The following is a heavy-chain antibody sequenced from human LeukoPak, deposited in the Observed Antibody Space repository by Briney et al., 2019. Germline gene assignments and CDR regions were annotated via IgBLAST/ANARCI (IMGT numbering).Heavy chain of an antibody. Sequence: SETLSLTCAVYGGSFSSYYWGWIRQPPGKGLEWIGSIYYSGSTYYNPSLKSRVTISVDTSKNQFSLKLSSVTAADTAVYYCARGRRDGYNLERYDYWGQGTLVTVSS. CDR1: GGSFSSYY. J-gene: IGHJ4*02. D-gene: IGHD5-24*01. CDR2: IYYSGST. V-gene: IGHV4-39*07. CDR3: ARGRRDGYNLERYDY.